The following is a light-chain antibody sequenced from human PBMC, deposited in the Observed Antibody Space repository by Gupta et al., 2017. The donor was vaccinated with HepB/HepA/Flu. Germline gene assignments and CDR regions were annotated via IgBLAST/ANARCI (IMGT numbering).Light chain of an antibody. J-gene: IGKJ1*01. CDR3: QQSYSSPRT. V-gene: IGKV1-39*01. CDR1: QSVGTY. CDR2: GAS. Sequence: IKMTQSPSSLSASVGDNITITCRASQSVGTYLNWYQQKPWRAPNLLFHGASTLHSGVPSRFSGSGSGTDFTLIISDLQLDDLAIYFCQQSYSSPRTFGQGTKVE.